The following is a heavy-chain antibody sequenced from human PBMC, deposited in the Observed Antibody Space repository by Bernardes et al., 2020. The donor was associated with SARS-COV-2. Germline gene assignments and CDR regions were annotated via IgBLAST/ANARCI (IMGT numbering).Heavy chain of an antibody. D-gene: IGHD1-26*01. Sequence: GESLKISCKGSGYRFSNYWIGWVRQMPGKGLEYMGIIYPDYSDARYSPSFEGQATFSVDKSISTAYLQWSSLKASDTAMFYCARLAKMTLGGTSYSFDYWGQGSLVTVSS. CDR2: IYPDYSDA. CDR3: ARLAKMTLGGTSYSFDY. V-gene: IGHV5-51*01. J-gene: IGHJ4*02. CDR1: GYRFSNYW.